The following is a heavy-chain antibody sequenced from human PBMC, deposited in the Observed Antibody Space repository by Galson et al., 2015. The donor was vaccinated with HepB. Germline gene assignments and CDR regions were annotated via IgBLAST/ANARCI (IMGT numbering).Heavy chain of an antibody. J-gene: IGHJ4*02. CDR1: GFTFSGSA. D-gene: IGHD5-12*01. CDR3: TRMGDFSGYSSK. CDR2: IRSKGNDYAT. V-gene: IGHV3-73*01. Sequence: SLRLSCAASGFTFSGSAIHWVRQASGKGPEWVGRIRSKGNDYATSYAESLKGRFTISRDDSRNMAYLHMKSLKTEDTAVYYCTRMGDFSGYSSKWGQGTLVTVSP.